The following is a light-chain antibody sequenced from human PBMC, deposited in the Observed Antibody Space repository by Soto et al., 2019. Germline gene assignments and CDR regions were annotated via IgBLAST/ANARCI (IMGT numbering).Light chain of an antibody. CDR3: SSYAGSSTPFV. CDR1: MRDVGAYNL. CDR2: EVR. V-gene: IGLV2-14*01. J-gene: IGLJ1*01. Sequence: QSVLTQPASVSGSPGQSITISCAGTMRDVGAYNLVSWYQQHPGRAPQLIIYEVRNRPSGISFRFSGSKSGNTASLTISGLQAEDEADYYCSSYAGSSTPFVFGTGTKLTVL.